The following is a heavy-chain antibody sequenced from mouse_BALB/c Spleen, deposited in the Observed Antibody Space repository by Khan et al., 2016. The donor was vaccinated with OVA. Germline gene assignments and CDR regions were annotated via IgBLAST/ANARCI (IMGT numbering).Heavy chain of an antibody. CDR1: GYTFTSYT. CDR3: ARTHER. J-gene: IGHJ2*01. V-gene: IGHV1-4*01. Sequence: QVQLQQSGAELARPGASVKMSCKASGYTFTSYTMPWVKQRPGQGLEWIGYINPSSGYTKYNQKVKDKATLTADKSSSTAYMQLSSLTSEDSAVYYCARTHERWGQGTTLTVSS. CDR2: INPSSGYT.